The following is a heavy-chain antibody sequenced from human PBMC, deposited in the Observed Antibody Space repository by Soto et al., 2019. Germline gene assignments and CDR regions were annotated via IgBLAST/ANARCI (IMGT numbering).Heavy chain of an antibody. J-gene: IGHJ4*02. CDR3: ATQIDTVMVFRD. CDR2: ISPYNGNT. CDR1: DKTFLSYG. V-gene: IGHV1-18*01. Sequence: QVQLVQSGAEVKKPGASVKVSCKASDKTFLSYGISWVRQGPGQGLEWMGWISPYNGNTNYAQKLQGRVTMTTDTSTSTAYMELRSLRSDETAVYYFATQIDTVMVFRDWGQGTLVTVSS. D-gene: IGHD5-18*01.